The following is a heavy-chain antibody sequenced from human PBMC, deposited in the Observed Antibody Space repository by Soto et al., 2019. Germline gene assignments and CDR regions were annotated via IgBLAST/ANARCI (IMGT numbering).Heavy chain of an antibody. Sequence: PSETLSLTCDVSGTSVSSGSLYFHWIRQAPGKGLEWIGYIYYSGSTYYNPSLKSRVTISVDTSKNQFSLKLSSVTAADTAVYYCARAVDSITIFGVPQGWFDPWGQGTLVTVSS. CDR2: IYYSGST. D-gene: IGHD3-3*01. V-gene: IGHV4-30-4*07. CDR1: GTSVSSGSLY. CDR3: ARAVDSITIFGVPQGWFDP. J-gene: IGHJ5*02.